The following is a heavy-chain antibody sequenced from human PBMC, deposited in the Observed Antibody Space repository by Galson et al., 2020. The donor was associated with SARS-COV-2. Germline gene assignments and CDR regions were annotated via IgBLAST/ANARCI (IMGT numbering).Heavy chain of an antibody. Sequence: GGSLRLSCAASGFTFNSYAMNWVRQAPGKGLEWVSSLSGSGGSTYYADSVKGRFTISRDNSKNTLYLQMNSLRAEDTAVYYCAKSPLQVPGGFYYYMDVWGKGTTVTVSS. CDR3: AKSPLQVPGGFYYYMDV. CDR2: LSGSGGST. J-gene: IGHJ6*03. CDR1: GFTFNSYA. V-gene: IGHV3-23*01. D-gene: IGHD2-2*01.